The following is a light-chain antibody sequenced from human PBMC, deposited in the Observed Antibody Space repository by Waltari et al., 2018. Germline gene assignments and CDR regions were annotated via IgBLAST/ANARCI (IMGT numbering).Light chain of an antibody. V-gene: IGLV2-14*01. CDR1: SRDVGGYNN. CDR2: EVS. CDR3: SSYTSSSTPRV. J-gene: IGLJ2*01. Sequence: QSALTQPASVSGSPGQSITISCPGPSRDVGGYNNVSWYQQHPGKAPKLMIDEVSNLPSGVSNRFSGSKSGNTASLTISGLQAEDEADYYCSSYTSSSTPRVFGGGTKLTVL.